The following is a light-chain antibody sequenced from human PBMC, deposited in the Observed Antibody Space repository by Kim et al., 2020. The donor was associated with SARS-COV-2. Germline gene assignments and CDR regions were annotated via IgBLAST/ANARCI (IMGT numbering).Light chain of an antibody. CDR2: EDN. CDR3: QSYDSSNWV. CDR1: SCSIASNY. J-gene: IGLJ3*02. V-gene: IGLV6-57*02. Sequence: GKTVTSACTGSSCSIASNYVQWYQQRPGSAPTTVIYEDNQRPSGVPDRFSGSIDSSSNSASLTISGLKTEDEADYYCQSYDSSNWVFGGGTQLTVL.